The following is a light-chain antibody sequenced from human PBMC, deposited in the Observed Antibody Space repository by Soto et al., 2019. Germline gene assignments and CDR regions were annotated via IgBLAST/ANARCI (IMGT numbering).Light chain of an antibody. CDR1: QGISNY. V-gene: IGKV1-27*01. J-gene: IGKJ1*01. CDR2: AAS. Sequence: GDRVIITCRASQGISNYVAWYQQKLGKVPKLLIYAASTLQSEVPSRFRGSGSGTDFTLTISSLQPEDFATYYCQKYDSAPQTFGQGTNVEIK. CDR3: QKYDSAPQT.